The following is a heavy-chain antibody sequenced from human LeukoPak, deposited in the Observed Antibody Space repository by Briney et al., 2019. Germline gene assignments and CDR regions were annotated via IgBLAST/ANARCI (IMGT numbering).Heavy chain of an antibody. Sequence: GGSLRLSCAASGFTFSSYGMSWVRQAPGKGLEWVSAISGSGGSTYYADSVKGRFTISRDNSKNTLYLQMNSLRAEDTAVYYCARGGYSYGRTYYFDYWGQGTLVTVSS. J-gene: IGHJ4*02. CDR1: GFTFSSYG. CDR2: ISGSGGST. D-gene: IGHD5-18*01. V-gene: IGHV3-23*01. CDR3: ARGGYSYGRTYYFDY.